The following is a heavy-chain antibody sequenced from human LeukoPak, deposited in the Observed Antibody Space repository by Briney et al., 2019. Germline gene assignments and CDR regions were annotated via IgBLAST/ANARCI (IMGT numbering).Heavy chain of an antibody. D-gene: IGHD5-24*01. J-gene: IGHJ4*02. V-gene: IGHV4-39*01. CDR2: IYCSRST. CDR3: ARLTEMATSPLDY. CDR1: GGSISSSSYY. Sequence: SETLSLTCTVSGGSISSSSYYWVRVPQRPGQGREWLVSIYCSRSTYYIPPLKSRVTISVDTSKNQFSLKLSCVTAADTAVYYCARLTEMATSPLDYWGQGTLVTVSS.